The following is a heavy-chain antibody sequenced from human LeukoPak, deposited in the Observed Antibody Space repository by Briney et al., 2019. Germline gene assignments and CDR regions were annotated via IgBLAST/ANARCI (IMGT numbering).Heavy chain of an antibody. Sequence: GGSLRLSCAASGFPFSSYAMNWVRQAPGKGLEWVSIIFGSGDTTYYADSVKGRFTISRDNSKNTLYLQMNSLRAEDTAVYYCAKEVENWNGSFDIWGQGTMVTVSS. CDR3: AKEVENWNGSFDI. J-gene: IGHJ3*02. CDR2: IFGSGDTT. CDR1: GFPFSSYA. V-gene: IGHV3-23*01. D-gene: IGHD1-1*01.